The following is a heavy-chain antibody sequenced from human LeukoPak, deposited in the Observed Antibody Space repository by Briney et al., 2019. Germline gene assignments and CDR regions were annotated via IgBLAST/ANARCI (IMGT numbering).Heavy chain of an antibody. CDR1: GYTFTSYG. CDR3: ARDPLVVVAATYYYYYGMDV. J-gene: IGHJ6*02. CDR2: ISAYNGNT. Sequence: ASVKVSCTASGYTFTSYGISWVRQAPGQGLEWMGWISAYNGNTNYAQKLQGRVTMTTDTSTSTAYMELRSLRSDDTAMYYCARDPLVVVAATYYYYYGMDVWGQGTTVTVSS. V-gene: IGHV1-18*01. D-gene: IGHD2-15*01.